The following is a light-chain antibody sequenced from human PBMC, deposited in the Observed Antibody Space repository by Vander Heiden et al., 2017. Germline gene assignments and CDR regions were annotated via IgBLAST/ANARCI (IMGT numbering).Light chain of an antibody. J-gene: IGKJ1*01. Sequence: DIVMTQSPDPLAVSLGERATINCKSSQSVLYSSNNKNYLAWYQQKPGQPPKLLIYWASTRESGVPDRFSGSGSGTDFTLTISSLHAEDVAVYYCQQDDSTPWTFGQGTKVEIK. CDR2: WAS. CDR3: QQDDSTPWT. V-gene: IGKV4-1*01. CDR1: QSVLYSSNNKNY.